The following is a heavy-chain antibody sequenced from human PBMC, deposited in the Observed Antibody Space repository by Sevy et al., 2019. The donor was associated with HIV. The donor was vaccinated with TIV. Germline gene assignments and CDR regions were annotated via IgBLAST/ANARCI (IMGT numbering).Heavy chain of an antibody. CDR1: GFTFSSYW. CDR3: AREDPRYDILTGMGWFDP. Sequence: GGSLRLSCAASGFTFSSYWMSWVRQAPGKGLEWVANIKQDGSEKYYVDSVKGRFTISRDNAENSLYLQMNSLRAEDTAVYYCAREDPRYDILTGMGWFDPWGQGTLVTVSS. V-gene: IGHV3-7*01. J-gene: IGHJ5*02. D-gene: IGHD3-9*01. CDR2: IKQDGSEK.